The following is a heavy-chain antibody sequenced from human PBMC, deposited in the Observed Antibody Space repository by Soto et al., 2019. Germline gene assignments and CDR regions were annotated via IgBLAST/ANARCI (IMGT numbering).Heavy chain of an antibody. CDR1: GGYISSGGYY. Sequence: SETLSLTCTVSGGYISSGGYYWSWIRQHPGKGLEWIGYIYYSGSTYYNPSLKSRVTISVDTSKNQFSLKLSSVTAADTAVYYCARENYHDYGDYVAFDIWGQGTMVTVSS. CDR2: IYYSGST. V-gene: IGHV4-31*03. CDR3: ARENYHDYGDYVAFDI. J-gene: IGHJ3*02. D-gene: IGHD4-17*01.